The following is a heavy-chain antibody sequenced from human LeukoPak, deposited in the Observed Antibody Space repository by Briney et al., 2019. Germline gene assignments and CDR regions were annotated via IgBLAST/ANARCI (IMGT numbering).Heavy chain of an antibody. D-gene: IGHD2-15*01. J-gene: IGHJ4*02. CDR2: IYYSGST. CDR3: ARGGGLLPFDY. Sequence: SETLSLTCTVSGGSISSYYWSWIRQPAGKGLEWIGYIYYSGSTNYNPSLKSRVTISVDTSKNQFSLKLSSVTAADTAVYYCARGGGLLPFDYWGQGTLVTVSS. V-gene: IGHV4-59*01. CDR1: GGSISSYY.